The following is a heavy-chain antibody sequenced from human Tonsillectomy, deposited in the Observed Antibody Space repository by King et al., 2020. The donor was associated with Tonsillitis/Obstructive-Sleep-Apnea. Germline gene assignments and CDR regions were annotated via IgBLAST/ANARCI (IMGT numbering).Heavy chain of an antibody. D-gene: IGHD2-21*01. CDR1: GYTFTSYD. V-gene: IGHV1-8*01. CDR2: MNPNSGNT. J-gene: IGHJ5*02. Sequence: VQLVESGAEVKKPGASVKVSCTASGYTFTSYDINWVRQATGQGLEWMGWMNPNSGNTGYAQKFQGRVTMTRNTSISTAYMELSSLRSEDTAVYYCARGGGHIVVVIAIDWFDPWGQGTLVTVSS. CDR3: ARGGGHIVVVIAIDWFDP.